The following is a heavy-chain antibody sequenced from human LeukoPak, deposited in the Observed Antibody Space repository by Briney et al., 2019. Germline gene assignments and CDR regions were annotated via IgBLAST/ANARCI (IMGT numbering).Heavy chain of an antibody. D-gene: IGHD6-13*01. Sequence: WGSLRLSCAASGFTFSNYWISWVRQAPGKGLECVANIKDDGSGKYYVDYLKGRFTISRDNAKNSLYLQMNSLRAEDTAVYYCARVGYSSSWSPSDYWGQGALVTVSS. CDR1: GFTFSNYW. V-gene: IGHV3-7*01. J-gene: IGHJ4*02. CDR2: IKDDGSGK. CDR3: ARVGYSSSWSPSDY.